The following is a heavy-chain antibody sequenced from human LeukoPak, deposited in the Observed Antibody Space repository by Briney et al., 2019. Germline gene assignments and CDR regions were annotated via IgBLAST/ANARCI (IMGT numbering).Heavy chain of an antibody. Sequence: SETLSLTCTVSGVSISTYSWSWIRQPPGRGLEWIGYIYYSGSTNYNPSLKSRVTISVDTSKNQFSLKLSSVTAADTAVYYCARDRSSGHFFDYWGQGTLVTVSS. D-gene: IGHD3-22*01. CDR3: ARDRSSGHFFDY. V-gene: IGHV4-59*01. CDR2: IYYSGST. J-gene: IGHJ4*02. CDR1: GVSISTYS.